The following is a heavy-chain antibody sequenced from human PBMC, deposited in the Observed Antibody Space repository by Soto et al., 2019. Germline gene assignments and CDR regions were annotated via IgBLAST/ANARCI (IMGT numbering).Heavy chain of an antibody. CDR1: GFTFSSYA. CDR2: ISYDGSNK. Sequence: GGSLRLSCAASGFTFSSYAMHWVRQAPGKGLEWVAVISYDGSNKYYADSVKGRFTISRDNSKNTLYLQMNSLRAEDTAVYDCAREAVFGQWTGVYGMDVWGQGTTVTVSS. V-gene: IGHV3-30*04. J-gene: IGHJ6*02. D-gene: IGHD6-19*01. CDR3: AREAVFGQWTGVYGMDV.